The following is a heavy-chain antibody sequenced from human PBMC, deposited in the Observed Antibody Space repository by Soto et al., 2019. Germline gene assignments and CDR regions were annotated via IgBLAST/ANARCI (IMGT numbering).Heavy chain of an antibody. Sequence: QVQLQESGPGLVKPSQTLSLTCTVSGGSITSSGYYWSWIRQHPGEGLEWIGFTSNSGSTSYNPFLKSRVTISVDTSSNQFSLNLKSVTAAVTAVYYCARGGGSTKVDYWGQGTLVTVSP. CDR1: GGSITSSGYY. J-gene: IGHJ4*02. CDR2: TSNSGST. V-gene: IGHV4-31*03. CDR3: ARGGGSTKVDY. D-gene: IGHD2-2*01.